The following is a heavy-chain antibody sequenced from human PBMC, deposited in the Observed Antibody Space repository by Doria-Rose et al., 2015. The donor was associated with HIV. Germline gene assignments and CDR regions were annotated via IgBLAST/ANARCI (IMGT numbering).Heavy chain of an antibody. D-gene: IGHD6-13*01. J-gene: IGHJ4*02. CDR1: GVSLSSPGMG. CDR2: IFSDDER. V-gene: IGHV2-26*01. CDR3: ARIKSSRWYHKYYFDF. Sequence: QVTLKESGPVLVKPTETLTLTCTVSGVSLSSPGMGVSWIRQPPGKALERLANIFSDDERSYKTSLKSRLTISRGTSKGQVVLTMTDMDPVDTATYYCARIKSSRWYHKYYFDFWGQGTLVIVSA.